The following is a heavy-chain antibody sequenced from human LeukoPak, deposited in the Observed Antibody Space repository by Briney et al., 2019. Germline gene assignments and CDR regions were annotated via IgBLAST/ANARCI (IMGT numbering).Heavy chain of an antibody. CDR3: ARGFFSNWFDP. V-gene: IGHV4-34*01. J-gene: IGHJ5*02. Sequence: SETLSLTCAVYGGSFSGYYWSWIRQPPGKGLEWIGEINHSGSTNYNPSLKSRVTISVDTSKNQFSLKLSSVTAADTAVYYCARGFFSNWFDPWGQGTLVTVSS. CDR2: INHSGST. D-gene: IGHD2/OR15-2a*01. CDR1: GGSFSGYY.